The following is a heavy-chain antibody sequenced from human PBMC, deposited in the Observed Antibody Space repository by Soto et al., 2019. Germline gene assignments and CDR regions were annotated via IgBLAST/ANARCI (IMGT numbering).Heavy chain of an antibody. CDR1: GYTFTSYY. D-gene: IGHD2-15*01. CDR3: ARDRLNCSGGSCYTATVGSYYYYGIDG. J-gene: IGHJ6*02. CDR2: INPSGGST. V-gene: IGHV1-46*01. Sequence: ASVKVSCKASGYTFTSYYMHWVRQAPGQGLEWMGIINPSGGSTSYAQKFQGRVTMTRDTSTSTVYMELSSLRSEDTAVYYCARDRLNCSGGSCYTATVGSYYYYGIDGWGQGTTVTVSS.